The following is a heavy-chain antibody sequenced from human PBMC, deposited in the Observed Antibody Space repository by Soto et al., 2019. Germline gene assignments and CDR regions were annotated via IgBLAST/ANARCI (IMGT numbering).Heavy chain of an antibody. J-gene: IGHJ4*02. CDR2: SSAYNGNT. D-gene: IGHD6-19*01. V-gene: IGHV1-18*01. CDR3: ARDRPVRHSGCYVNFDY. CDR1: GYTFTSYG. Sequence: QVQLVQSGAEVKKPGGSVKVACKASGYTFTSYGISWVRQAPGQGLEWMGWSSAYNGNTNYAQKLQGRVTMTTDTSTSTAYMELRSLRSDDTAVYYCARDRPVRHSGCYVNFDYWGQGTLVTVSS.